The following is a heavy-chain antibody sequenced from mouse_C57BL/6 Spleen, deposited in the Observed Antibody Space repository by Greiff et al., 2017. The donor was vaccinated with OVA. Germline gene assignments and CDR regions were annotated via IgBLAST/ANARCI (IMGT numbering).Heavy chain of an antibody. Sequence: VQLQQSGAELVRPGASVTLSCKASGYTFTDYEMHWVKQTPVHGLEWIGAIDPATGGTAYNQKFKGKAILTADKSSSTAYMERRSLTSEDSAVYYCTRRNYGSRELDYWGQGTTLTVSS. CDR3: TRRNYGSRELDY. CDR2: IDPATGGT. D-gene: IGHD1-1*01. CDR1: GYTFTDYE. J-gene: IGHJ2*01. V-gene: IGHV1-15*01.